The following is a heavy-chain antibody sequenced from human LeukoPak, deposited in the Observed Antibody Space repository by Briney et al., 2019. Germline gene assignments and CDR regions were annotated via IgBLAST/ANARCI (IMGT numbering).Heavy chain of an antibody. Sequence: GGSLRLSCAASGFTFSTYWMSWVRQAPGKGVEWVANIRQDGGATFYVDSVKGRFIISRDNAKNSLYLQMNSLRDEDTGVYYCATSHDSGGNDWGQGTLVTVHS. CDR3: ATSHDSGGND. V-gene: IGHV3-7*01. D-gene: IGHD3-22*01. CDR2: IRQDGGAT. CDR1: GFTFSTYW. J-gene: IGHJ4*02.